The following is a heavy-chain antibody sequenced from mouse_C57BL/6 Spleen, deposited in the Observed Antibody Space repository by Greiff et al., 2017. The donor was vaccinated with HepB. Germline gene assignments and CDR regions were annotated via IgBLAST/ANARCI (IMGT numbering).Heavy chain of an antibody. CDR2: ISYDGSN. J-gene: IGHJ3*01. V-gene: IGHV3-6*01. D-gene: IGHD3-3*01. Sequence: EVKLQESGPGLVKPSQSLSLTCSVTGYSITSGYYWNWIRQFPGNKLEWMGYISYDGSNNYNPSLKNRISITRDTSKNQFFLKLNSVTTEDTATYYCARGGGDVGFAYWGQGTLVTVSA. CDR3: ARGGGDVGFAY. CDR1: GYSITSGYY.